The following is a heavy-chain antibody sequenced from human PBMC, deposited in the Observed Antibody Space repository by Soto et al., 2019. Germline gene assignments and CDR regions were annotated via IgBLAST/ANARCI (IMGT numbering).Heavy chain of an antibody. V-gene: IGHV3-48*03. Sequence: PGGSLRLSCAYSGFSFTSYEMNWVRQAPGKGLEWISYIDGSGTVIYYAESVKGRFTISRDNAKNSLFLQMNSLRAEDTAIYYCARELDVPSGSFDHWGQGTLVTVSS. CDR2: IDGSGTVI. CDR3: ARELDVPSGSFDH. CDR1: GFSFTSYE. J-gene: IGHJ4*02. D-gene: IGHD1-1*01.